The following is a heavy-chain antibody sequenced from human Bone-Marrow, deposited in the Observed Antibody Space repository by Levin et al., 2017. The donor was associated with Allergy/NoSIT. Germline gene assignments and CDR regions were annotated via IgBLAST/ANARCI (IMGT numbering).Heavy chain of an antibody. CDR2: ISSTSTYV. J-gene: IGHJ4*02. Sequence: PGGSLRLSCVGSGFTFRTYSMNWVRQAPGKGLEWVSSISSTSTYVHYADSVRGRLTISRDNAKNSLYLQMNSLRAEDTAIYYCAKMGDNRDSAGYYFDYWGQGTRVTVSS. D-gene: IGHD3-16*01. CDR3: AKMGDNRDSAGYYFDY. V-gene: IGHV3-21*06. CDR1: GFTFRTYS.